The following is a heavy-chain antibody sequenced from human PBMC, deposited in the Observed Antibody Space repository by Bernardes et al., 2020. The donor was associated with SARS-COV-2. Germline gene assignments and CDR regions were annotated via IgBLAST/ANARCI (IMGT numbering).Heavy chain of an antibody. D-gene: IGHD4-17*01. V-gene: IGHV3-23*01. CDR3: AKGVPPNYDYADEGAWIGP. CDR1: GFTFNTYA. J-gene: IGHJ5*02. Sequence: GGSLRLSCAASGFTFNTYAMTWVRQAPGKGLEWVSAINSGGVSTYYADSVKGRFTISRDNSKNTVYLQMNSLRAEDTAVYYFAKGVPPNYDYADEGAWIGPWGQGTQVTGSS. CDR2: INSGGVST.